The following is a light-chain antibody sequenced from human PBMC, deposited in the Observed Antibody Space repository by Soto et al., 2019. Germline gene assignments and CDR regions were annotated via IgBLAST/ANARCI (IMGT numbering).Light chain of an antibody. V-gene: IGLV2-11*01. CDR2: DVT. Sequence: QSALTQPRSVSGSPGQSVTISCTGTSSDFGGYNYVSWYQKHPGKAPKLIIYDVTKRPSGVPDRFSGSEYGNTASLTISGPQAEDEADYYCCSYAGGDTLVVFGGGTKLTVL. CDR1: SSDFGGYNY. J-gene: IGLJ2*01. CDR3: CSYAGGDTLVV.